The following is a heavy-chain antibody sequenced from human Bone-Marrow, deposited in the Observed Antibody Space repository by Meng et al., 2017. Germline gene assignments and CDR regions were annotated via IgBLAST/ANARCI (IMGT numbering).Heavy chain of an antibody. D-gene: IGHD3-16*02. Sequence: GESLKISCVASGITFRNLWMTWVRQAPGKGLEWVGRIKSKVNGGTTDFAAPVKGRFTISRDDPENTLYLQMNSLKTEDTAVYYCTTDLPCTEGGVITTWGQGTLVTVS. CDR3: TTDLPCTEGGVITT. CDR1: GITFRNLW. CDR2: IKSKVNGGTT. V-gene: IGHV3-15*01. J-gene: IGHJ5*02.